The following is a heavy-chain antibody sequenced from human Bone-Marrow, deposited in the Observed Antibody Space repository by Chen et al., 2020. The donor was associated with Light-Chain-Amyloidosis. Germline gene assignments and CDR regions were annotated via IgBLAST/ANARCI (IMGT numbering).Heavy chain of an antibody. Sequence: EVQLVESGGGLVKPGGSLRLSCAASGFTFSSHAMTWVRQAPGKGLEWLSSISSNSYKYYADSVKGRFTISRDNAINSVYLQMNSLRAEDTAIYYCARPTSVWLQLTTGGDFWGQGTLVTVSS. V-gene: IGHV3-21*02. D-gene: IGHD6-19*01. CDR2: ISSNSYK. J-gene: IGHJ4*02. CDR3: ARPTSVWLQLTTGGDF. CDR1: GFTFSSHA.